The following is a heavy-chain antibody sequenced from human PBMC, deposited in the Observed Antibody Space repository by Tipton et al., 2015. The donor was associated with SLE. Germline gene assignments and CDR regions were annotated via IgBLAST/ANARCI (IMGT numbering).Heavy chain of an antibody. CDR3: AKEFSGYFDY. Sequence: TLSLTCAVYGGSFSGYYWSWIRQPPGKGLEWIGEINHSGSTNYNPSLKSRVTISIDTSNNQFSLKLSSVTAADTAVYYCAKEFSGYFDYWGQGTLVTVSS. CDR2: INHSGST. CDR1: GGSFSGYY. J-gene: IGHJ4*02. V-gene: IGHV4-34*01. D-gene: IGHD6-25*01.